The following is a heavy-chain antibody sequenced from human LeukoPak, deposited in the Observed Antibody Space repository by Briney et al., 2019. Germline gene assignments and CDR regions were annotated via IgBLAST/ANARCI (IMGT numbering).Heavy chain of an antibody. V-gene: IGHV3-30*03. Sequence: GGSLRLSCAASGFTFSSYGMHWVRQAPGKGLEWVAVISYDGSNKYYADSVKGRFTISRDNSKNTLYLQMNSLRGEDTAVYYCARVLLPGLNYYYYGMDVWGPGTTVTVSS. CDR2: ISYDGSNK. CDR1: GFTFSSYG. CDR3: ARVLLPGLNYYYYGMDV. D-gene: IGHD2-15*01. J-gene: IGHJ6*02.